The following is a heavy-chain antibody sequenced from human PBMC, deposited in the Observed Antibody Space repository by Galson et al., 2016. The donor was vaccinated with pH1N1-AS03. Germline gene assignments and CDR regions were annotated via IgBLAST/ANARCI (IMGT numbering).Heavy chain of an antibody. D-gene: IGHD5-18*01. CDR1: GDTFSMIV. CDR3: ATDRNTALDTNHAYYGMDA. CDR2: INPLPGTV. J-gene: IGHJ6*02. V-gene: IGHV1-69*13. Sequence: SVKVSCKASGDTFSMIVFNWVRQAPGQGLDWMGGINPLPGTVNNAQKFQGRVTFTADESRSTAYMELSSLKSEDTAIYYCATDRNTALDTNHAYYGMDAWGQGTAVIVSS.